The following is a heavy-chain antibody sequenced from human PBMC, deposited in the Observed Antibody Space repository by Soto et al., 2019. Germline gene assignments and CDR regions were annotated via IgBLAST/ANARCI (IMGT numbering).Heavy chain of an antibody. J-gene: IGHJ4*02. CDR2: TIPIFGTA. D-gene: IGHD2-15*01. CDR1: GGTFSSYA. V-gene: IGHV1-69*01. Sequence: QVQLVQSGAEVKKPGSSVKVSCKASGGTFSSYAISWVRQAPGQGLEWMGGTIPIFGTANYAHKFQGRVTITADESTSTAYMELSSLRSEDTAVYYCARDLSGGCSGGSCTDFDYWGQGTLVTVSS. CDR3: ARDLSGGCSGGSCTDFDY.